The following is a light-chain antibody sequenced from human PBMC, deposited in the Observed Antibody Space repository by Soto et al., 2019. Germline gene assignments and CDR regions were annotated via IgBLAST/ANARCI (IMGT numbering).Light chain of an antibody. J-gene: IGKJ4*01. CDR2: GAS. V-gene: IGKV3-20*01. CDR3: QQYGSSPLT. Sequence: EIVLTQSPGTLSLSAGERATLSCRASQSVSSSYLAWYQQKPGQAPRLLIYGASSRATGIPDRFSGSGSGTDFTLTISRLEPEDFAFYYCQQYGSSPLTFGGGTKVDI. CDR1: QSVSSSY.